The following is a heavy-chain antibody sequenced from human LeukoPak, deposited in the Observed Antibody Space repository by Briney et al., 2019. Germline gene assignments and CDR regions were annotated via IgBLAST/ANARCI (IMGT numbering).Heavy chain of an antibody. V-gene: IGHV1-2*02. CDR1: GYTFTGYY. J-gene: IGHJ6*02. CDR3: ARDYGSGWYWDYYYGMDV. Sequence: ASVKVSCKASGYTFTGYYMHWVRQAPGQGLEWMGWINPNSGGTNYAQKFQGRVTMTRDTSISTAYMELSGLRSDDTAVYYCARDYGSGWYWDYYYGMDVWGQGTTVTVSS. CDR2: INPNSGGT. D-gene: IGHD6-19*01.